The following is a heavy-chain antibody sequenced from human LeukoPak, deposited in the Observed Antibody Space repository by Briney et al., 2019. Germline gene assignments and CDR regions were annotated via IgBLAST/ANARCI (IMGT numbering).Heavy chain of an antibody. J-gene: IGHJ3*02. CDR3: AKSHVTIFGVITHDAFDI. Sequence: GGSLRLSCAASGFTFSSYAMSWVRQAPGKGLEWVSAISGSGGSTYYADSVKGRFTISRDNSKNTVYLHMSSLRAEDTAVYYCAKSHVTIFGVITHDAFDIWGPGTMVTVSS. V-gene: IGHV3-23*01. D-gene: IGHD3-3*01. CDR1: GFTFSSYA. CDR2: ISGSGGST.